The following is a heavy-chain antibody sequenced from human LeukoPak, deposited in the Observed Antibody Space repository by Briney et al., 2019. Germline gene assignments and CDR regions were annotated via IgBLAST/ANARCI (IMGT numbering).Heavy chain of an antibody. CDR3: AKKVVVGATSPYSDFQD. Sequence: GGSLRLSCAASGFTVSSNYMSWVRQAPGKGLEWVSAISGSGVTTHYAGSVKGRFSISRDNSKNTLYLQMNSLRVEDTALYYCAKKVVVGATSPYSDFQDWGQGTLVTVSS. CDR2: ISGSGVTT. V-gene: IGHV3-23*01. CDR1: GFTVSSNY. J-gene: IGHJ1*01. D-gene: IGHD1-26*01.